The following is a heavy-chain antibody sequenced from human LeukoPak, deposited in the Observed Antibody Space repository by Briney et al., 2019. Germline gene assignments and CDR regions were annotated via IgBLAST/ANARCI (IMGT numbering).Heavy chain of an antibody. CDR2: IKSKTDGASI. CDR3: TTPTI. V-gene: IGHV3-15*07. J-gene: IGHJ4*02. CDR1: GLIFKDAW. D-gene: IGHD4/OR15-4a*01. Sequence: GGSLRLSCAASGLIFKDAWMTWVRQAPGRGLEWVGRIKSKTDGASIDYAAPVKGRFTISRDDSKDTLYLQMDGLKADDTAVYYCTTPTIWGQGTLVTVSS.